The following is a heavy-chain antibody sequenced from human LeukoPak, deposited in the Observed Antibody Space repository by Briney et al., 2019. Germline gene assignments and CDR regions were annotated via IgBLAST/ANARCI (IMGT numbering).Heavy chain of an antibody. V-gene: IGHV4-59*01. J-gene: IGHJ4*02. CDR3: ASWGQLLSFDY. CDR1: GGSISSYY. CDR2: IYYSGST. D-gene: IGHD2-2*01. Sequence: PSETLSLTCTVSGGSISSYYWSWIRQPPGKELEWIGYIYYSGSTNYNPSLKSRVTISVDTSKNQFSLKLSSVTAADTAVYYCASWGQLLSFDYWGQGTLVTVSS.